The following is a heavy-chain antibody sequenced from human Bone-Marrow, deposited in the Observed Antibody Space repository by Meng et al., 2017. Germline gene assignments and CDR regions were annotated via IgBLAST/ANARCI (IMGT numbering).Heavy chain of an antibody. J-gene: IGHJ6*02. D-gene: IGHD4-17*01. V-gene: IGHV4-34*01. Sequence: SQTLSLTCAVYGGSFSGYYWSWIRQPPGKGLEWIGEINHSGRTNYNPSLKSRVTISVDTSKNQFSLKLSSVTAADTAVYYCARVGDYYYYYYGMDVWGQGTTVTVSS. CDR3: ARVGDYYYYYYGMDV. CDR2: INHSGRT. CDR1: GGSFSGYY.